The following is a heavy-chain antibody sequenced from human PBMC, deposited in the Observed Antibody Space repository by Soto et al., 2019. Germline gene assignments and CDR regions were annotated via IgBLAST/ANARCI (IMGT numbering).Heavy chain of an antibody. CDR1: GGSISDYY. V-gene: IGHV4-59*01. CDR2: TYYTGGT. J-gene: IGHJ6*02. CDR3: ARSVGTGGNYYYGLDV. D-gene: IGHD3-10*01. Sequence: SETLSLTCTVSGGSISDYYWSWIRQPPGKGLEWIGYTYYTGGTNYNPSLNSRVTISVDTSKNQFSLKVRFVTAADTAVYFCARSVGTGGNYYYGLDVWGQGTTVTVSS.